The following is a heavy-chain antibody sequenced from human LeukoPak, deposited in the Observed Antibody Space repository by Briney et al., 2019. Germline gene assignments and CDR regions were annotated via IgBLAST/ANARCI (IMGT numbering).Heavy chain of an antibody. Sequence: GESLKISCKGSGYSFTSYWIGWVRQMPGKGLEWMGIIYPGDSDTRYSPSFQGQVTISADKSISTAYLQWSSLKASDTAMYYCARHIRYCSGGSCYWPFDYWGQGTLVTVSS. J-gene: IGHJ4*02. CDR1: GYSFTSYW. V-gene: IGHV5-51*01. D-gene: IGHD2-15*01. CDR3: ARHIRYCSGGSCYWPFDY. CDR2: IYPGDSDT.